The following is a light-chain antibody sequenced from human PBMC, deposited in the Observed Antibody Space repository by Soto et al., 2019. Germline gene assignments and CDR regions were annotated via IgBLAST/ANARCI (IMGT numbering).Light chain of an antibody. V-gene: IGKV2-30*01. Sequence: EVVMTQSPLSLTVTLGQPASISCRSSQSLLYSDGSTYLNWFLQRPGQSPRRLIYKVSKRDSGVPDRFSGSGSGTDFTLRISRVEAEDLGIYYCMQITYWPRTFGQGTRVELK. CDR1: QSLLYSDGSTY. CDR2: KVS. J-gene: IGKJ1*01. CDR3: MQITYWPRT.